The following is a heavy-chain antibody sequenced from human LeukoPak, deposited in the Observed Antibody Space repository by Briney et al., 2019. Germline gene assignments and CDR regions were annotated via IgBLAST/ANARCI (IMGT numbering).Heavy chain of an antibody. CDR3: ARGTWGYFFDY. V-gene: IGHV1-18*01. CDR2: IAGNNGNA. D-gene: IGHD3-16*01. J-gene: IGHJ4*02. Sequence: ASVKVSCKASDYRFTTYGVSWVRQAPGQGLEWMGWIAGNNGNAKYAQKLQGRVTMTTDTSTSTACMELRSLRSDDTAVYYCARGTWGYFFDYWGQGTLVTVSS. CDR1: DYRFTTYG.